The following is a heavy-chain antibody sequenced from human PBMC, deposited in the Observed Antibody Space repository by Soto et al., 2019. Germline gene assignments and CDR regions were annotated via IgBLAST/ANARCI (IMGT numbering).Heavy chain of an antibody. CDR3: ASSIAAAGPPFFDY. CDR1: GGSISSSTYY. CDR2: IYYSGST. V-gene: IGHV4-39*01. Sequence: QLQLQESGPGLVKPSETLSLTCTVSGGSISSSTYYWGWIRQPPGKGLEWIGSIYYSGSTYYNPYHKSRVTXXVXTXXNQFSLNLSSVTAADTAVYYCASSIAAAGPPFFDYWGQGTLVTVSS. D-gene: IGHD6-13*01. J-gene: IGHJ4*02.